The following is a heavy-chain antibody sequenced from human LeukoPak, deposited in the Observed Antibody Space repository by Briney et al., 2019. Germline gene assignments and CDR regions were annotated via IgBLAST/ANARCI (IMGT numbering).Heavy chain of an antibody. CDR3: ARDLRNDWGREFDY. J-gene: IGHJ4*02. CDR2: IRYDGSNK. CDR1: GFTFSSYG. D-gene: IGHD7-27*01. V-gene: IGHV3-30*02. Sequence: PGGSLRLSCAASGFTFSSYGMHWVRQAPGKGLEWVAFIRYDGSNKYYADSVKGRFTISRDNAKNSLYLQMNSLRAEDTAVYYCARDLRNDWGREFDYWGQGTLATVSS.